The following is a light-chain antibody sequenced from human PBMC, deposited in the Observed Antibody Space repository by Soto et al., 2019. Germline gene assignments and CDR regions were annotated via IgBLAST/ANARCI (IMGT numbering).Light chain of an antibody. Sequence: QSVLTQPASVSGSPGQSITISCTGTSXDVGGYNYVSWYQQHPGKAPKLMIYEVSNRPSGVSNRFSGSKSGNTASLTISGLQAEDEADYYCSSYTRSSTSSYVFGTGTKVTVL. CDR1: SXDVGGYNY. J-gene: IGLJ1*01. CDR3: SSYTRSSTSSYV. V-gene: IGLV2-14*01. CDR2: EVS.